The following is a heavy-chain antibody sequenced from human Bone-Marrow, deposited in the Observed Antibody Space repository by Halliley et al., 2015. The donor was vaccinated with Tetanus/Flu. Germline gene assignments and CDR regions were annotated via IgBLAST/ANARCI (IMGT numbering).Heavy chain of an antibody. CDR3: ARDFPAYSAGYGYFGS. D-gene: IGHD1-26*01. J-gene: IGHJ4*03. V-gene: IGHV4-59*01. Sequence: GLVKPSETLSLTCTVSGGSMDTYYWSWIRQTPGQGLEWIGYIYYSGNTNYNPSLKNRVTISIDTSKNQFSLTLNSVTAADTAVYYCARDFPAYSAGYGYFGSWGQGTLVTVSS. CDR2: IYYSGNT. CDR1: GGSMDTYY.